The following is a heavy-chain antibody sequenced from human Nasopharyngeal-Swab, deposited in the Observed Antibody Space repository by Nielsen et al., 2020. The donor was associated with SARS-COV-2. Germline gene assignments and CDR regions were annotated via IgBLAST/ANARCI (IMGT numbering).Heavy chain of an antibody. V-gene: IGHV3-66*01. D-gene: IGHD6-13*01. Sequence: VRQAPGKGLEWVSVIYSGGSTYYADSVKGRFTISRDNSKNTLYLQMNGLRAEDTAVYYCARRYGSSWYFGMDVWGQGTTVTVSS. J-gene: IGHJ6*02. CDR3: ARRYGSSWYFGMDV. CDR2: IYSGGST.